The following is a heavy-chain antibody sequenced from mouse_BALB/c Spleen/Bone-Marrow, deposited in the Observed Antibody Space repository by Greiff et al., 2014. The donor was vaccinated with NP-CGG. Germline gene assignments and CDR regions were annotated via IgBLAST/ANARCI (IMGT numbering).Heavy chain of an antibody. V-gene: IGHV1-18*01. J-gene: IGHJ3*01. CDR2: INPNNGGT. CDR1: GYTFTDYN. Sequence: DVHLVESGPELVKPGASVKIPCKASGYTFTDYNMDWVKQSHGKSLEWIGDINPNNGGTIYNQKFKGKATLTVDKSSSTAYMELRSLTSEYTAVYYFARLGNFPGWFAYWGQGTLVTVSA. D-gene: IGHD2-1*01. CDR3: ARLGNFPGWFAY.